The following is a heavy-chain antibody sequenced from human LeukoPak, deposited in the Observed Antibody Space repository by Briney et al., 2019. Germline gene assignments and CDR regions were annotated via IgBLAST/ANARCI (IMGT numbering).Heavy chain of an antibody. CDR2: MNPNSGNT. Sequence: GASVKVSCKASGYTFTSYDTNWARQATGQGLEWMGWMNPNSGNTGYAQKFQGRVTMTRNTSISTAYMELSSLRSEDTAVYYCARRRRMSSGWYGNWFDPWGQGTLVTVSS. J-gene: IGHJ5*02. D-gene: IGHD6-19*01. CDR1: GYTFTSYD. CDR3: ARRRRMSSGWYGNWFDP. V-gene: IGHV1-8*01.